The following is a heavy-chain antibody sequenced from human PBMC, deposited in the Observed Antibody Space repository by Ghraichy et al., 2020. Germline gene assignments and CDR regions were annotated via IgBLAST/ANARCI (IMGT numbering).Heavy chain of an antibody. CDR3: ARDTPAYGSGSYYNY. J-gene: IGHJ4*02. D-gene: IGHD3-10*01. CDR2: ISSSSSTI. CDR1: GFTFSSYS. Sequence: GSLRLSCAASGFTFSSYSMNWVRQAPGKGLEWVSYISSSSSTIYYADSVKGRFTISRDNVKNSLYLQMNSLRDEDTAVYYCARDTPAYGSGSYYNYWGQGTLVTVSS. V-gene: IGHV3-48*02.